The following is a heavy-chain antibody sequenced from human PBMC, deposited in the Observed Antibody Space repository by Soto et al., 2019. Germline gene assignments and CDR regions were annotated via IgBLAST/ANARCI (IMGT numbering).Heavy chain of an antibody. Sequence: GGSLRLSCAASGFTFSSYWMSWVRQAPGKGLEWVANIKQDGSEKYYVDSVKGRFTISRDNATNSLYLQMNSLRAEDTAVYYCAKVHRNYSSSWYETGGDPNWFDPWGQGTLVTVSS. J-gene: IGHJ5*02. CDR1: GFTFSSYW. V-gene: IGHV3-7*05. D-gene: IGHD6-13*01. CDR3: AKVHRNYSSSWYETGGDPNWFDP. CDR2: IKQDGSEK.